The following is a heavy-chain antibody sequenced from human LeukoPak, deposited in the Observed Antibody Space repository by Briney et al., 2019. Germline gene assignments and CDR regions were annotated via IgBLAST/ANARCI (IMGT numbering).Heavy chain of an antibody. CDR3: ARRRCGSSTSCYARWFGP. CDR1: GGSISNGDYY. J-gene: IGHJ5*02. Sequence: PSETLSLTCTASGGSISNGDYYWVWIRQRPGKGLEWIGSIYYSGSTYYNPSLKSRVTISVDTSKNQFSLKLSSVTAADTAVYYCARRRCGSSTSCYARWFGPWGQGTLVTVST. D-gene: IGHD2-2*01. V-gene: IGHV4-39*07. CDR2: IYYSGST.